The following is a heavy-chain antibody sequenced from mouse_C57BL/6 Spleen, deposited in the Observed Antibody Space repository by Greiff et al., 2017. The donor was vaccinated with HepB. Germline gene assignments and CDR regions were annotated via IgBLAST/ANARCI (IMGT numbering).Heavy chain of an antibody. CDR2: IDPSDSYT. CDR3: ARSNGDAMDY. Sequence: QVQLQQSGAELVRPGTSVKLSCKASGYTFTSYWMHWVKQRPGQGLEWIGVIDPSDSYTNYNQKFKGKATLTVDTSSSTAYMQLSSLTSEDSAVYYCARSNGDAMDYWGQGTSVTVSS. D-gene: IGHD2-5*01. CDR1: GYTFTSYW. J-gene: IGHJ4*01. V-gene: IGHV1-59*01.